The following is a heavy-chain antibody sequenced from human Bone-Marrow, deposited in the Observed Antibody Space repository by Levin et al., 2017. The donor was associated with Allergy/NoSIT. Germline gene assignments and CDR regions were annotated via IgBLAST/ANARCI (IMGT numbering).Heavy chain of an antibody. CDR3: ARHKLVVYAIFNWFDP. V-gene: IGHV4-39*01. Sequence: SETLSLTCTVSGGSISSSSYYWGWIRQPPGKGLEWIGSIYYSGSTYYNPSLKSRVTISVDTSKNQFSLKLSSVTAADTAVYYCARHKLVVYAIFNWFDPWGQGTLVTVSS. J-gene: IGHJ5*02. CDR2: IYYSGST. D-gene: IGHD2-8*02. CDR1: GGSISSSSYY.